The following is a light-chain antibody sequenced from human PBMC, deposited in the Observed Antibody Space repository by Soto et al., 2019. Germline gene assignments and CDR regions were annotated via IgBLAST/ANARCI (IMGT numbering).Light chain of an antibody. CDR1: QSVLFTSNNKNY. CDR3: QQYYTTPYT. Sequence: DIVMTQSPDSLAVSLGERATINCESSQSVLFTSNNKNYLAWYQQKPGQPPKLLLSWASARESGVPERFSGSGSGTLFTLSISSLQAEDVAVYYCQQYYTTPYTFGQGTNLEI. CDR2: WAS. V-gene: IGKV4-1*01. J-gene: IGKJ2*01.